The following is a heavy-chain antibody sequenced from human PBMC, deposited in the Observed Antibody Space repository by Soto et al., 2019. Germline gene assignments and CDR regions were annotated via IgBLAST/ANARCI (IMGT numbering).Heavy chain of an antibody. J-gene: IGHJ6*03. CDR1: GFTFSSYS. CDR3: ARVMGGDYYYMDV. V-gene: IGHV3-48*01. Sequence: GGSLRLSCAASGFTFSSYSMNWVRQAPGKGLEWVSYISSSSSTIYYADSVKGRFTISRDNAKNSLYLQMNSLRAEDTAVYYCARVMGGDYYYMDVWSKGTTVTVSS. D-gene: IGHD2-8*01. CDR2: ISSSSSTI.